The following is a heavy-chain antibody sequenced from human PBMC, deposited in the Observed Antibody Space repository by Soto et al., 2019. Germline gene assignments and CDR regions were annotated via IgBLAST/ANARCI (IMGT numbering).Heavy chain of an antibody. D-gene: IGHD3-9*01. Sequence: ASVKVSCKASGYTLTGYYMHWVRQAPGQGLEWMGWINPNSGGTNYAQKFQGRVTMTRDTSISTAYMELSRLRSDDTAVYYCATLLRYFDWPFDYWGQGTLVTVSS. CDR2: INPNSGGT. J-gene: IGHJ4*02. CDR1: GYTLTGYY. V-gene: IGHV1-2*02. CDR3: ATLLRYFDWPFDY.